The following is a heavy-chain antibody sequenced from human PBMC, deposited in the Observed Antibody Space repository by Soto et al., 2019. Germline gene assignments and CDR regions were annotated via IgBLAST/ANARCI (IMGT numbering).Heavy chain of an antibody. CDR3: AREFYYYSMDV. Sequence: GGSLRLSCAASGFTFSSYSMNWVRQAPGKGLEWVSYISISSSSIYYADSVKGRFTISRDNAKNSLHLQMDSLRAEDTAVYYCAREFYYYSMDVWGKGTTVTVSS. V-gene: IGHV3-21*04. J-gene: IGHJ6*03. CDR2: ISISSSSI. CDR1: GFTFSSYS.